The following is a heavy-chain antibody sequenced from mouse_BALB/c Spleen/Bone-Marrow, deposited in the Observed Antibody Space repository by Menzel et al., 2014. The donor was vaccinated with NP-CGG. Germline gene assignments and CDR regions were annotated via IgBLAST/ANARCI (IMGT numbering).Heavy chain of an antibody. D-gene: IGHD2-4*01. V-gene: IGHV4-1*02. CDR1: GFDFSRYW. J-gene: IGHJ4*01. Sequence: EVKLMESGGGLVQPGGSLKLSCAASGFDFSRYWLSWVRQAPGKGLEWIGEINPDSSTINYTPSLKDKFIISRDNAKNTLYLQMSKVRSEDTALYYYARRGLRREAYYAMDYWGQGTSVTVSS. CDR3: ARRGLRREAYYAMDY. CDR2: INPDSSTI.